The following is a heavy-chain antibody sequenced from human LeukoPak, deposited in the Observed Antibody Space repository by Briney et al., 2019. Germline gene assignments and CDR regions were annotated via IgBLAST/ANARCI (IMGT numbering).Heavy chain of an antibody. D-gene: IGHD3-10*01. CDR3: ARGTYYSGSGPGNWFDP. CDR2: ITKKTAI. CDR1: GFSVSDYY. V-gene: IGHV3-69-1*01. J-gene: IGHJ5*02. Sequence: GSLRLSCAASGFSVSDYYMNWIRQSPGKGLEWVSHITKKTAIEYADSVKGRFTISRDNANNLLFLQMDSLRPEDTAAYYCARGTYYSGSGPGNWFDPWGHGTLVTVSS.